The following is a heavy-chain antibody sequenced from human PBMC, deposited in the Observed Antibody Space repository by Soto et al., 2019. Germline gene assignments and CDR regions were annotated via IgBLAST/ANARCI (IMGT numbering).Heavy chain of an antibody. CDR3: AKSAPWAYSSGERFDY. CDR1: GFTFSRYD. J-gene: IGHJ4*02. V-gene: IGHV3-30*18. D-gene: IGHD6-19*01. Sequence: QVQLMESGGGEVQPGRSLRLSCAASGFTFSRYDMNWVRQAPGKGLEWVAVISYDGSNKDYADSVKGRFIISRDNSKNTLDLQMNRLSADDTAVYYCAKSAPWAYSSGERFDYWGQGTLVTVSS. CDR2: ISYDGSNK.